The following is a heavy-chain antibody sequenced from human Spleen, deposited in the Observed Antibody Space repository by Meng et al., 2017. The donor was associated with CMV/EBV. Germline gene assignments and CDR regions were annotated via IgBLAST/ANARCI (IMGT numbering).Heavy chain of an antibody. CDR1: GDSVSSNSAA. CDR3: ARDWGDVRGGFDF. CDR2: TYYRSKYYN. V-gene: IGHV6-1*01. J-gene: IGHJ4*02. Sequence: VQLQQSGPGLVKPSQTLSLTWAISGDSVSSNSAAWNWIRQSPSRGLEWLGRTYYRSKYYNDYALSVKSRITINPDTSKNQFSLQLNSVTPEDTAIYYCARDWGDVRGGFDFWGQGTLVTVSS. D-gene: IGHD3-10*02.